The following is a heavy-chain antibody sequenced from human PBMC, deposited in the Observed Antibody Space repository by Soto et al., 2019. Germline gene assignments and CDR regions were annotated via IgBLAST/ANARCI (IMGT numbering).Heavy chain of an antibody. D-gene: IGHD6-13*01. CDR3: ASSRKRMKSWSLNPTSNLSGYYFDY. Sequence: SETLSLTCAVYGGSFSGYYWSWIRQPPGKGLEWIGEINHSGSTNYNPSLKSRVTISVDTSKNQFSLKLSSVTAADTAVYYCASSRKRMKSWSLNPTSNLSGYYFDYWGQGTLVTVSS. J-gene: IGHJ4*02. CDR1: GGSFSGYY. V-gene: IGHV4-34*01. CDR2: INHSGST.